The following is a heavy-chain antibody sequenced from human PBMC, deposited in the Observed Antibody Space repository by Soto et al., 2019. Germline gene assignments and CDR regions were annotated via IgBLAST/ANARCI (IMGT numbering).Heavy chain of an antibody. D-gene: IGHD2-21*02. CDR3: ARDLWGYCGTDCYPLDV. CDR2: MYNTGST. Sequence: PSETLSLNCPVSGGSTSGYYWSWIRQPPGKGLEWIGYMYNTGSTVYNPSFKSRVTISVDTSKNQFSLKLNSVTAADTAVYYCARDLWGYCGTDCYPLDVWGQGTTVTVSS. V-gene: IGHV4-59*01. CDR1: GGSTSGYY. J-gene: IGHJ6*02.